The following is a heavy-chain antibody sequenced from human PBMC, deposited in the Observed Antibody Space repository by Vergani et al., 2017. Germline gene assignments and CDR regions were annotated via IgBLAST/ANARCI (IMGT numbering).Heavy chain of an antibody. J-gene: IGHJ4*02. CDR3: ACYDYVWGSYRCDY. CDR2: ISWNSGSI. D-gene: IGHD3-16*02. Sequence: EVQLVESGGGLVQPGRSLRLSCAASGFTFDDYAMHWVRQAPGKGLEWVSGISWNSGSIGYADSVKGRFTISRDNAKNSLYLQMNSLRAEDTAVYYCACYDYVWGSYRCDYWGQGTLVTVSS. V-gene: IGHV3-9*01. CDR1: GFTFDDYA.